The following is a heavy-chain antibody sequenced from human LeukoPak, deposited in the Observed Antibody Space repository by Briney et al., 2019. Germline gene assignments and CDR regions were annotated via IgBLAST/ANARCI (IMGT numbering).Heavy chain of an antibody. CDR3: ARAGKVGATLHAFHI. CDR2: INPDSGGA. V-gene: IGHV1-2*07. J-gene: IGHJ3*02. CDR1: GYTFTAYY. D-gene: IGHD1-26*01. Sequence: GASVKVSCKASGYTFTAYYMNWLRQAPGQGPEWMGWINPDSGGANFADNFQGRVTMTRDTSISTAYMELNRLTSDDTAVYFCARAGKVGATLHAFHIWGQGTMVTVSS.